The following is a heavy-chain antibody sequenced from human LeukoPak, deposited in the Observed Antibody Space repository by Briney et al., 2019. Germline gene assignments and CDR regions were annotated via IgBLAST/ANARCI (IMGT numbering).Heavy chain of an antibody. CDR1: GFTFSSYA. CDR3: AKSPIVIVPAAIRRYYYYYMDV. D-gene: IGHD2-2*02. J-gene: IGHJ6*03. CDR2: ISGSGSGT. V-gene: IGHV3-23*01. Sequence: GGSLRLSYAASGFTFSSYAMSWVRQAPGKGLEWVSAISGSGSGTYYADSVKGRFTISRDNSKNTLYLQINSLRAEDTAIYYCAKSPIVIVPAAIRRYYYYYMDVWGKGTTVTVSS.